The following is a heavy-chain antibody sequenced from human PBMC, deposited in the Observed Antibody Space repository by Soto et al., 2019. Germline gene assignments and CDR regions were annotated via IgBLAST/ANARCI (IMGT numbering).Heavy chain of an antibody. CDR2: IIPILGIA. V-gene: IGHV1-69*02. Sequence: SVKVSCKASGGTFSSYTISWVRQAPGQGLEWMGRIIPILGIANYAQKFQGRVTITADKSTSTAYMELSSLRSEDTAVYYCARIYYYDSSGYPGPLDYWGQGTLVNVSS. CDR1: GGTFSSYT. CDR3: ARIYYYDSSGYPGPLDY. D-gene: IGHD3-22*01. J-gene: IGHJ4*02.